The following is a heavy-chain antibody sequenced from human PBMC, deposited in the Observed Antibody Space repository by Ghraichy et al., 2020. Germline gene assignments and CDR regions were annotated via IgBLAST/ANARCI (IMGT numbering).Heavy chain of an antibody. D-gene: IGHD3-3*01. Sequence: SETLPLTCVVSGGSLSDFHWSWTRQAPGKGPEWLGEINHSGSVTYSPSLKGRLTISIDTSKNQFSLRLRSVTAADTAVYYCARGLRFSEWSSPGLLHYYSYGMDVWGQGTTVTVSS. CDR1: GGSLSDFH. CDR3: ARGLRFSEWSSPGLLHYYSYGMDV. V-gene: IGHV4-34*01. J-gene: IGHJ6*02. CDR2: INHSGSV.